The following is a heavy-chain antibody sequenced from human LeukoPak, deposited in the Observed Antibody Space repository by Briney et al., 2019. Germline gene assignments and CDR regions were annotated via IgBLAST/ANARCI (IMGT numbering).Heavy chain of an antibody. J-gene: IGHJ4*02. CDR3: ARGVYADPFDY. CDR1: RFTFSNYG. Sequence: PGGSLRLSCAASRFTFSNYGMHWVRQAPGKGLEWVTVISYDGSNKDYADSVKGRFTISRDNSKNTLYLQMNSLRAEDTAVYCCARGVYADPFDYWGQGTLVTISS. CDR2: ISYDGSNK. V-gene: IGHV3-30*03. D-gene: IGHD4-17*01.